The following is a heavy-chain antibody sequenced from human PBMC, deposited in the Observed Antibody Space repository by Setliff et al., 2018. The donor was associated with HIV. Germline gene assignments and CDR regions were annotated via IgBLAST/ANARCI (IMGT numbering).Heavy chain of an antibody. J-gene: IGHJ5*02. D-gene: IGHD3-3*02. CDR3: ARGTAPRPASVLEFLEWLFPNWFDP. CDR2: ISTYSDET. CDR1: GYPFTTYG. Sequence: ASVKVSCKPSGYPFTTYGLSWVRQAPGQGLEWMGWISTYSDETSYAQNLQGRVTMTRDTSISTAYMELSSLRSDDTAVYYCARGTAPRPASVLEFLEWLFPNWFDPWGQGTLVTVSS. V-gene: IGHV1-18*01.